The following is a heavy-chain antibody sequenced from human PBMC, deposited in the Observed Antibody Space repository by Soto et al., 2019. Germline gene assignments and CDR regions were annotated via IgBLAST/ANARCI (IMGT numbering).Heavy chain of an antibody. CDR1: GGSIGSYY. Sequence: PSETLSLTCIVSGGSIGSYYWTWIRQPPGKGLEWIGYIYYSGSTNYNPSLKSRVTISLDTSKNQFSLKLNSVTAADTAVYYCERFSYSSYPRYYYYGMDVWGQGTTVTVSS. D-gene: IGHD6-6*01. CDR3: ERFSYSSYPRYYYYGMDV. V-gene: IGHV4-59*08. J-gene: IGHJ6*02. CDR2: IYYSGST.